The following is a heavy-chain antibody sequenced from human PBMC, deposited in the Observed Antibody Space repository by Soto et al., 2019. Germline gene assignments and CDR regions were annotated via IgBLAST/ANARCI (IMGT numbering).Heavy chain of an antibody. V-gene: IGHV3-11*06. D-gene: IGHD1-26*01. CDR2: LSSESTFI. CDR3: ARVRSGTYNAVAL. CDR1: GFTFSTFY. J-gene: IGHJ3*01. Sequence: QVQLVESGGGLVRPGGSLRLSCAASGFTFSTFYMNWVRQAPGKGLEWVSFLSSESTFISYADSVKGRFTISRDNSKKSLFLQMDSLRVEDTAVYYCARVRSGTYNAVALWGQGTVVTVSS.